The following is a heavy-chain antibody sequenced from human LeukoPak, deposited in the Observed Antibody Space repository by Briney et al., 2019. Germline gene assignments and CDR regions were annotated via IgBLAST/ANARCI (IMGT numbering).Heavy chain of an antibody. CDR1: GYTFTSYG. CDR3: AREKGGYSYGDFDY. D-gene: IGHD5-18*01. Sequence: ASVKVSCKASGYTFTSYGISWVRQAPGQGLEWMGWISAYNGNTNYAQKLQGRVTMTTDTSTSTAYMELRSLRSDDTAVYYCAREKGGYSYGDFDYWGQGTLVTVSS. J-gene: IGHJ4*02. V-gene: IGHV1-18*01. CDR2: ISAYNGNT.